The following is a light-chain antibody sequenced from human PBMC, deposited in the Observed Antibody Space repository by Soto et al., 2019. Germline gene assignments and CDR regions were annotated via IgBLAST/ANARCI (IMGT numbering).Light chain of an antibody. V-gene: IGKV3-11*02. J-gene: IGKJ5*01. CDR2: DVS. Sequence: EIVMTQSPATLSVSPGERATLSCRASQSISSNLAWYQQKPGQAPRLLIYDVSNRATGIPARFSGNGSGRDFTLTISSLEPEDFAVYYCQYHTDWPPYTFGQGTRLE. CDR1: QSISSN. CDR3: QYHTDWPPYT.